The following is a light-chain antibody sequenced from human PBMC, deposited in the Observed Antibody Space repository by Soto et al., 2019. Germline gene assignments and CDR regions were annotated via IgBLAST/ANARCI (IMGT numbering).Light chain of an antibody. CDR3: QQYDNWPPIT. J-gene: IGKJ5*01. V-gene: IGKV3-15*01. CDR1: HSVSSN. Sequence: EIVMTQSPATLSVSPGERATLSCRASHSVSSNLAWYQQKPGQAPRLLIYGASTRATGIPVRFSGSGSGTEFTLTISSLQSEDFAVYYCQQYDNWPPITCGQGTRLDIK. CDR2: GAS.